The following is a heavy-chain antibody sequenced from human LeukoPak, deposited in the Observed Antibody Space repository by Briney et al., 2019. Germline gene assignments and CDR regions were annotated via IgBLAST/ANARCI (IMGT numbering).Heavy chain of an antibody. Sequence: AAVKVSCTASGYTFTSYYMHWVRPAPGPGVEWMGMINPSGGSTSYAQKFQGRVTMTRDTSTSTVYMELSSLRSEDTAVYYCARLVSSRRGYYFDYWGQGTLVTVSS. V-gene: IGHV1-46*01. J-gene: IGHJ4*02. CDR3: ARLVSSRRGYYFDY. CDR1: GYTFTSYY. D-gene: IGHD2-2*01. CDR2: INPSGGST.